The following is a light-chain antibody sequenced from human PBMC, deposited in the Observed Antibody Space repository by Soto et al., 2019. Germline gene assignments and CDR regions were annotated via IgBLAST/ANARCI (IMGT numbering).Light chain of an antibody. CDR2: GAS. J-gene: IGKJ4*01. CDR3: QQYNNWPFT. CDR1: QSVSSN. V-gene: IGKV3-15*01. Sequence: PGERATLSCRASQSVSSNLAWYQQKPGQAPRLLIYGASTRATGIPARFSGSGSGTEFTLTISSLQSEDFAVYYCQQYNNWPFTFGGGTKVEIK.